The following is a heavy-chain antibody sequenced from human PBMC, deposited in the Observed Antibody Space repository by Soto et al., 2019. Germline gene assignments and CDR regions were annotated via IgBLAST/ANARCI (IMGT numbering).Heavy chain of an antibody. Sequence: PGGSLRLSCAASGFTFSNYAMSWVRQAPGKGLEWVSAISGSGGSTYYADSVKGRFTISRDNSKNTLYLQMNSLRAEDTAVYYCAKIPRTSGYYYYYYGMDVWGQGTTVTVS. CDR1: GFTFSNYA. CDR2: ISGSGGST. D-gene: IGHD3-22*01. CDR3: AKIPRTSGYYYYYYGMDV. V-gene: IGHV3-23*01. J-gene: IGHJ6*02.